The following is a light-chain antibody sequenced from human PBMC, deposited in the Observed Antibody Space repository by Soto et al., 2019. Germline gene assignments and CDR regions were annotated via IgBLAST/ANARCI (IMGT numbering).Light chain of an antibody. J-gene: IGKJ1*01. CDR3: QQYGSSPPWT. CDR2: GAS. V-gene: IGKV3-20*01. Sequence: EIVLTQSPGTLSLSPGERATLSCSASQSVSSSYLAWYQQKPRQAPRLLIYGASSRATGIPDRFSGSGSGTDFTLTISRLEPEDFAVYYCQQYGSSPPWTFGQGTKVEIK. CDR1: QSVSSSY.